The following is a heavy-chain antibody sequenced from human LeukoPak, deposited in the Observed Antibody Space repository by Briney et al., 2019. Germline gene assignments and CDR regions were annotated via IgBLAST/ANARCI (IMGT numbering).Heavy chain of an antibody. J-gene: IGHJ4*02. CDR3: AREQLAGFDY. D-gene: IGHD6-6*01. Sequence: GGSLRLSCAASGFTFNNYAMSWVRQAPGKGLEWVSTVSTSGGSSYYADSVKGRFTISRDNSKNTLYLQMNSLRAEDTAVYYCAREQLAGFDYWGQGTLVTVSS. V-gene: IGHV3-23*01. CDR1: GFTFNNYA. CDR2: VSTSGGSS.